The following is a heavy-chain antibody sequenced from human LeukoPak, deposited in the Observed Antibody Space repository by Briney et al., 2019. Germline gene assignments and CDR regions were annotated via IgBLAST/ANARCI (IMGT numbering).Heavy chain of an antibody. CDR3: ASVPPVPAAIWEFDY. Sequence: ASVKVSCKASGYTFTSYGISWVRQAPGQGLEWMGWISAYNGNTNYAQKLQGRVTMTTDTSTSTAHTELRSLRSDDTAVYYCASVPPVPAAIWEFDYWGQGTLVTVSS. CDR2: ISAYNGNT. J-gene: IGHJ4*02. V-gene: IGHV1-18*01. CDR1: GYTFTSYG. D-gene: IGHD2-2*01.